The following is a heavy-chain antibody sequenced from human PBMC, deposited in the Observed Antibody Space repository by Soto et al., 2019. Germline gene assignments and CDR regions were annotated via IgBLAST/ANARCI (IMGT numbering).Heavy chain of an antibody. D-gene: IGHD3-10*01. CDR1: GFTFSGYA. CDR3: ARKVSGSTGRPDLWYFDL. CDR2: ISGGGDAT. V-gene: IGHV3-23*01. J-gene: IGHJ2*01. Sequence: EVQLLDSGGGLVQPGGSLRLSCAASGFTFSGYALTWVRQAPGKGLEWVSAISGGGDATFYADTVKGRFTISRDNSTNTLYLQMITLRAEDTAVYYCARKVSGSTGRPDLWYFDLWGRGTLVTVSS.